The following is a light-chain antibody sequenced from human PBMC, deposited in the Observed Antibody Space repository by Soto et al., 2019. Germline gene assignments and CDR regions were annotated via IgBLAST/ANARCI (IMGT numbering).Light chain of an antibody. V-gene: IGLV2-23*02. Sequence: QSALTQPASVSGSPGQSITISCTGTSSNVGSYKLVSWYQQHPGKAPKLMIFEVNKRPSGVSNRFSGSKSGNTASLTISGLKVEDEADYYCCSSGGSPTSVFETGTKVTVL. CDR2: EVN. CDR3: CSSGGSPTSV. J-gene: IGLJ1*01. CDR1: SSNVGSYKL.